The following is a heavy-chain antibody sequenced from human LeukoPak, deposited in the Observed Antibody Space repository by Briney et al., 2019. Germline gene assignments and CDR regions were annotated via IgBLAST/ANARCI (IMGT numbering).Heavy chain of an antibody. CDR1: GGTFSSYA. CDR3: AREYYYDSSGSDAFDI. CDR2: IIPIFGTA. D-gene: IGHD3-22*01. Sequence: SVKVSCKASGGTFSSYAISWVRQAPGQGLEWMGGIIPIFGTANYAQKFQGRVTMTRNTSISTAYMELSSLRSEDTAVYYCAREYYYDSSGSDAFDIWGQGTMVTVSS. V-gene: IGHV1-69*05. J-gene: IGHJ3*02.